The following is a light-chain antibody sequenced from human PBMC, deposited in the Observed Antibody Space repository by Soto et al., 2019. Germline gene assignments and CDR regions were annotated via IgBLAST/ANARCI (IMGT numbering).Light chain of an antibody. CDR1: QSISSW. CDR3: QQYNSYPIT. V-gene: IGKV1-5*01. CDR2: DAS. Sequence: DIQMTQSPSSLSASIGDRVTITCLASQSISSWLAWYQRKPGKAPKLLIYDASSLESGVPSRFSGSGSGTEFTLTISSLQPDDFATYYCQQYNSYPITFGQGTRLEIK. J-gene: IGKJ5*01.